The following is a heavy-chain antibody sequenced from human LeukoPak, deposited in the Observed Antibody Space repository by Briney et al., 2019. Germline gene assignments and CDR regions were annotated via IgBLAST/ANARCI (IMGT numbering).Heavy chain of an antibody. CDR2: IYSDDST. V-gene: IGHV3-66*02. CDR3: ARDGRVGATRLNI. J-gene: IGHJ3*02. CDR1: RLTVSSNY. Sequence: GGSLRLSCAASRLTVSSNYMSWVRQAPGKGLEWVSVIYSDDSTYYADSVRGRFTISRDNSKNTLYLQMNSLRAEDTAVYYCARDGRVGATRLNIWGQGTMVTVSS. D-gene: IGHD1-26*01.